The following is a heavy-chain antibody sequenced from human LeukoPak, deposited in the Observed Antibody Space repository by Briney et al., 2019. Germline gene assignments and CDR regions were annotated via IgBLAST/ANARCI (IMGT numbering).Heavy chain of an antibody. CDR3: ARGRRYSSSPRGRDWFDP. J-gene: IGHJ5*02. CDR1: GGTFSSYA. Sequence: GSSVKVSCKASGGTFSSYAISWVRQAPGQGLEWMGGIIPIFGTANYAQKIQGRVTITTDESTSTAYMELSSLRSEDTAVYYCARGRRYSSSPRGRDWFDPWGQGTLVTVSS. D-gene: IGHD6-6*01. CDR2: IIPIFGTA. V-gene: IGHV1-69*05.